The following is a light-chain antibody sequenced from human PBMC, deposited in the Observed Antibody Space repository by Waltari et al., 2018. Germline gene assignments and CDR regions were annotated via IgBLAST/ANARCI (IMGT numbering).Light chain of an antibody. CDR3: SSYTSSSTLWV. CDR1: SSDVGGYNY. Sequence: QSALTQPASVSGSPGQSITISCTGTSSDVGGYNYVPWYQQHPGKAPKLMIYDVSNRPSGVPNCFSGSKSGNTASLTISGLQAEDEADYYCSSYTSSSTLWVFGGGTKLTVL. CDR2: DVS. V-gene: IGLV2-14*03. J-gene: IGLJ3*02.